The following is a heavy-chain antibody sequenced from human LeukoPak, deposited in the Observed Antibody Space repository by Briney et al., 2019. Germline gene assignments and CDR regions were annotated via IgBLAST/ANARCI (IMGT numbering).Heavy chain of an antibody. V-gene: IGHV4-39*01. CDR2: IYYSGST. D-gene: IGHD6-19*01. Sequence: SETLSLTCTVSGGSISSSSYSWGWIRQPPGKGLEWIGSIYYSGSTYYNPSLKSRVTISVDTSKNQFSLKLSSVTAADTAVYYCARLKAGIAVADYFDYWGQGTLVTVSS. J-gene: IGHJ4*02. CDR3: ARLKAGIAVADYFDY. CDR1: GGSISSSSYS.